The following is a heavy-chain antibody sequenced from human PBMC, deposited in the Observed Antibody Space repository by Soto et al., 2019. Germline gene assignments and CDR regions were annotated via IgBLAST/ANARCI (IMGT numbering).Heavy chain of an antibody. CDR2: ISSSSSYI. D-gene: IGHD3-10*01. CDR3: ARDKIPELQLLWFGELLYSAFDI. Sequence: EVQLVESGGGLVKPGGSLRLSCAASGFTFSSYSMNWVRQAPGKGLEWVSSISSSSSYIYYADSVKGRFTISRDNAKNSLYLQMNSLRAEDTAVYYCARDKIPELQLLWFGELLYSAFDIWGQGTMVTVSS. CDR1: GFTFSSYS. V-gene: IGHV3-21*01. J-gene: IGHJ3*02.